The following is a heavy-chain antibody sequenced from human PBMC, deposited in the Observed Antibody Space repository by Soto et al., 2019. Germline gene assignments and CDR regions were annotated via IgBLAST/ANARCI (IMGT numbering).Heavy chain of an antibody. D-gene: IGHD3-3*01. J-gene: IGHJ5*02. CDR2: IYYSGST. Sequence: QVQLQESGPGLVKPSETLSLTCTVSGGSISSYYWSWIRQPPGKGLEWIGYIYYSGSTNYNPPLKSRVTISVDTSKNQFSLKLSSVTAADTAVYYCARHVSYDFWSGYFSWFDPWGQGTLVTVSS. CDR3: ARHVSYDFWSGYFSWFDP. V-gene: IGHV4-59*08. CDR1: GGSISSYY.